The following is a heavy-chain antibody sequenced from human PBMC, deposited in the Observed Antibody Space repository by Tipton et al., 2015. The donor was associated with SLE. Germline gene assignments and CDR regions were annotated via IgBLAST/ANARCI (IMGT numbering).Heavy chain of an antibody. Sequence: QLVQSGAEVKKPGESLKISCKGSGYSFTSYWIGWVRQMPGKGLEWMGIIYPGDSDTRYSPSFQGQVTISADKSISTAYLQWSSLKASDTAIYYCARHGGDVRMTTGTSSWYFELWGRVTLVTVSS. V-gene: IGHV5-51*01. CDR2: IYPGDSDT. J-gene: IGHJ2*01. CDR3: ARHGGDVRMTTGTSSWYFEL. CDR1: GYSFTSYW. D-gene: IGHD4-11*01.